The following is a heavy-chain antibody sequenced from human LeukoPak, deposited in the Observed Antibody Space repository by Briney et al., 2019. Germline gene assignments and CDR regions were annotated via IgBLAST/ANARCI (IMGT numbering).Heavy chain of an antibody. Sequence: GESLKISCAASGFTFSTYGMTWVRQAPGKGLEWVANIKQDGSETYYVDSVRGRFTISRDNAKESLYLQMNSLRAEDTAVYYCGTDRERAVQARFDYWGQGTLVTVSS. V-gene: IGHV3-7*01. CDR2: IKQDGSET. CDR3: GTDRERAVQARFDY. CDR1: GFTFSTYG. D-gene: IGHD1-1*01. J-gene: IGHJ4*02.